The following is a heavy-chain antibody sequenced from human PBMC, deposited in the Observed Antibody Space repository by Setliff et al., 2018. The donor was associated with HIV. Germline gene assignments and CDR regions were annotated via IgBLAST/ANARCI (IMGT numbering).Heavy chain of an antibody. CDR2: VNPDGSEA. CDR3: ADPPSGY. V-gene: IGHV3-7*01. Sequence: PRESLRLSCAASGFTFSKYWMSWVRQAPGKGLEWVASVNPDGSEASSVGSMKGRFTVSRDNAKNSLSLQMNSLRVEDTAVYYCADPPSGYWGQGTLVTVSS. J-gene: IGHJ4*02. CDR1: GFTFSKYW. D-gene: IGHD3-10*01.